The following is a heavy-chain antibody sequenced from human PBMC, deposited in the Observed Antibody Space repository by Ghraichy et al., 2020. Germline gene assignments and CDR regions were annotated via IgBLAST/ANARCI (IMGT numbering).Heavy chain of an antibody. CDR2: ISTFTDT. D-gene: IGHD4-11*01. Sequence: LSLTCAASGFTFITYSMNWVRQAPGKGLEWISYISTFTDTYADSVKGRFTISRDSAKNLLYLQMNSLRDEDTAVYYCARDLDYSFDYWGQGTLVTVSS. V-gene: IGHV3-48*02. J-gene: IGHJ4*02. CDR1: GFTFITYS. CDR3: ARDLDYSFDY.